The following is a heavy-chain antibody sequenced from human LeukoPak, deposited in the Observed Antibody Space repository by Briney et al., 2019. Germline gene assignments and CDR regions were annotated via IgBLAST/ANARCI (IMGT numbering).Heavy chain of an antibody. D-gene: IGHD1-26*01. Sequence: ASVKVSCKASGYTFTSYGISWVRQAPGQGLEWMGWISAYNGNTNYAQKLQGRVTMTTDTSTSTAYMELRSLRSDDTAVYYCARGIVGATKTHYFDNWGQGTLVTVSS. CDR2: ISAYNGNT. CDR3: ARGIVGATKTHYFDN. V-gene: IGHV1-18*01. CDR1: GYTFTSYG. J-gene: IGHJ4*02.